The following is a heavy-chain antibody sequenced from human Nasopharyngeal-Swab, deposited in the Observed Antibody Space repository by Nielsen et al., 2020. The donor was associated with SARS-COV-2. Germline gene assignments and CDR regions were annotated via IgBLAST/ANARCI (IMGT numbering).Heavy chain of an antibody. V-gene: IGHV3-53*01. CDR2: IYSGGST. Sequence: GESLKISCAASGFTVSSNYMSWVRQAPGKGLEWVSVIYSGGSTYYADSVKGRFTISRDNSKNTLYLQMNSLRAEDTAVYYCARGTVSVAAAFDIWGQGIMVTVSS. CDR1: GFTVSSNY. D-gene: IGHD4-23*01. CDR3: ARGTVSVAAAFDI. J-gene: IGHJ3*02.